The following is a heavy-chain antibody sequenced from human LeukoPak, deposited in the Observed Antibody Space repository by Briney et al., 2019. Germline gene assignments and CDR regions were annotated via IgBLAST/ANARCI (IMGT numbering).Heavy chain of an antibody. CDR3: ARDGGYSGYDLLY. J-gene: IGHJ4*02. D-gene: IGHD5-12*01. V-gene: IGHV3-7*01. Sequence: GGSLRLSCAASGFTFSNYGMHWVRQAPGKGLEWVANIKQDGSEKYYVDSVKGRFTISRDNAKNSLYLQMNSLRAEDTAVYYCARDGGYSGYDLLYWGQGTLVTVSS. CDR1: GFTFSNYG. CDR2: IKQDGSEK.